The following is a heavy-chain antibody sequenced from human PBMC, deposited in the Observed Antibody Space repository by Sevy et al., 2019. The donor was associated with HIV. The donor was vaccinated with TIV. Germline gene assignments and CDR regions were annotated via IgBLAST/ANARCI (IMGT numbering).Heavy chain of an antibody. D-gene: IGHD3-16*02. Sequence: ASVKVSCNDPRYTLSEVSMHWVRQAPGKGLEWMGGFVPEDGEIVFAQKFQGRVTVAEDTLTDTAYLEVTNLRSEDTATYFCVIGDTPRLTGSGTRLKDQSLNYFEFWGQGTLVTVSS. CDR3: VIGDTPRLTGSGTRLKDQSLNYFEF. CDR1: RYTLSEVS. CDR2: FVPEDGEI. J-gene: IGHJ4*02. V-gene: IGHV1-24*01.